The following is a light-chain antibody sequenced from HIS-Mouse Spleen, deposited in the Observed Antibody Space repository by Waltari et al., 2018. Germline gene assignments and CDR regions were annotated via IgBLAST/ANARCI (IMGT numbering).Light chain of an antibody. Sequence: DIQLTQSPSFLSASVGDRVTITCRASQGISSDLAWYQQKPGKAPKLLIYAASTLQSGVPSSFSGSGSGTEVTLTISSLQPEDFATYYCQQLNSYPPALTFGGGTKVEIK. J-gene: IGKJ4*01. CDR1: QGISSD. CDR3: QQLNSYPPALT. CDR2: AAS. V-gene: IGKV1-9*01.